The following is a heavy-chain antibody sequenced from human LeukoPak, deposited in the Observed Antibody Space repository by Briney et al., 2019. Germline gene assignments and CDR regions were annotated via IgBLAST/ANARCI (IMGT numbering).Heavy chain of an antibody. J-gene: IGHJ4*02. V-gene: IGHV4-34*01. D-gene: IGHD2-15*01. Sequence: SETLSLTCAVYGGSFSGYYWSWIRQPPGKGLEWIGEINHSRSTNYNPSLKSRVTISVDTSKNQFSLKLSSVTAADTAVYYCARARVYCSGGSCYAGFDYWGQGTLVTVSS. CDR1: GGSFSGYY. CDR3: ARARVYCSGGSCYAGFDY. CDR2: INHSRST.